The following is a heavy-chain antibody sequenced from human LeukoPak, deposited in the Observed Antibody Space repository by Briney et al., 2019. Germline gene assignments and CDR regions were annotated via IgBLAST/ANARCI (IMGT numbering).Heavy chain of an antibody. Sequence: PSETLSLTCAVYGVSFRGYYWSWIRQPPGKGLEWIGEINHSGSTNYNPSLKSRVTISIDTSKNQFSLKLTSVTAADTAVYYCARGPWYYSSGDCWGQGTLVTVSS. V-gene: IGHV4-34*01. CDR1: GVSFRGYY. J-gene: IGHJ4*02. CDR2: INHSGST. CDR3: ARGPWYYSSGDC. D-gene: IGHD6-25*01.